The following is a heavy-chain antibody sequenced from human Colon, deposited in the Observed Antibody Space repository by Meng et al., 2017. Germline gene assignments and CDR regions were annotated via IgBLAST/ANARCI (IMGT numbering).Heavy chain of an antibody. CDR1: GGSITNYY. Sequence: SETLSLTCTVSGGSITNYYWSWLRQPPGKGLEWIGYIFYTGSTHYNPSLASRVTISIDTSENQFSLRLSSVTAADTAVYYCARAATYGDFDSWGQGTLVTVSS. J-gene: IGHJ4*02. CDR3: ARAATYGDFDS. D-gene: IGHD4/OR15-4a*01. CDR2: IFYTGST. V-gene: IGHV4-59*01.